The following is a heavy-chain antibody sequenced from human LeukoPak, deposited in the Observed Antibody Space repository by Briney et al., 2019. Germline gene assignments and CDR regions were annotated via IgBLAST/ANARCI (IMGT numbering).Heavy chain of an antibody. CDR3: ARDLDGSGSYYTDY. V-gene: IGHV1-18*01. Sequence: ASVKVSCKASAYTFSNYGFNWVRQAPGQGLEWMGWISAYNGNTKYAQKLQGRFTMSTDTSTSTAYMELRSLTSDDTAVYYCARDLDGSGSYYTDYWGQGTQVTVSS. D-gene: IGHD3-10*01. CDR2: ISAYNGNT. CDR1: AYTFSNYG. J-gene: IGHJ4*02.